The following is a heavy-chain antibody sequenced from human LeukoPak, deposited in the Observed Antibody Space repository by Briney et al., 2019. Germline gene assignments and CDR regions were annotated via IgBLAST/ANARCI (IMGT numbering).Heavy chain of an antibody. CDR1: GGSISSSSYY. V-gene: IGHV4-39*01. D-gene: IGHD3-10*01. CDR2: IYYSGSA. J-gene: IGHJ6*03. Sequence: SETLSLTXTVSGGSISSSSYYWGWIRQPPGKGLEWIGSIYYSGSAYYNPSLKSRVTIAVDTSKNQFSLKLSSVTAADTAVYYCARGRYITRLYYYYYYMDVWGKGTTVTVSS. CDR3: ARGRYITRLYYYYYYMDV.